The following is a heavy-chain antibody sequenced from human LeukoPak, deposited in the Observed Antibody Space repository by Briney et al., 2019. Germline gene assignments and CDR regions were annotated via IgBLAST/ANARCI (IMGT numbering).Heavy chain of an antibody. CDR3: ARIYSGSHYS. D-gene: IGHD1-26*01. CDR1: GFTFSSYG. J-gene: IGHJ4*02. V-gene: IGHV3-30*02. Sequence: GGSLRLSCAASGFTFSSYGMHWVRQAPGKGLEWVAFIRYDGSNKYYADSVKGRFTISRDTSKNTLYLQMNSLRAEDTAVYYCARIYSGSHYSWGQGTLVTIS. CDR2: IRYDGSNK.